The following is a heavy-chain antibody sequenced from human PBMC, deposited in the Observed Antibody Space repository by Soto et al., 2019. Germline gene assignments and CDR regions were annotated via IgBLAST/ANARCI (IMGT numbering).Heavy chain of an antibody. CDR2: IYSGGST. V-gene: IGHV3-66*01. CDR3: AGSVGGGFDY. D-gene: IGHD3-16*01. CDR1: GFSVSSNY. J-gene: IGHJ4*02. Sequence: EVQLVESGGGLVQPGGSLRLSCAASGFSVSSNYMSWVRQSPGKGLEWVSIIYSGGSTYYADSVKGRFTISRDNFKNTVDIQVNGLRVEDTAIYYCAGSVGGGFDYWGQGSLVTVSS.